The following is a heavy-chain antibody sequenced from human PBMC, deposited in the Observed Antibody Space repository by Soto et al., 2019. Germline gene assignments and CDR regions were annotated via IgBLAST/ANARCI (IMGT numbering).Heavy chain of an antibody. CDR2: IKQDGSEK. CDR3: ARFTGSSWSLLY. Sequence: GGSLRLSCVASGFTFSSYWMSWVRQAPGKGLEWVANIKQDGSEKYYVDSVKGRFTVSRDNAKNSLYLQMNSLRAEDTAFYYCARFTGSSWSLLYWGQGTLVTVSS. J-gene: IGHJ4*02. CDR1: GFTFSSYW. D-gene: IGHD6-13*01. V-gene: IGHV3-7*05.